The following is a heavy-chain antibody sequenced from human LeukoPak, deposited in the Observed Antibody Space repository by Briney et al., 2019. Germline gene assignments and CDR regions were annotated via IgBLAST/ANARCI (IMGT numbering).Heavy chain of an antibody. CDR1: GFTFSSYW. CDR2: IYSSSSYI. Sequence: GGSLRLSCAASGFTFSSYWMSWVRQAPGKGLGWVSSIYSSSSYIYYADSVKGRFTISRDNAKNSLYLQMNSLRAEDTAVYYCARRGPKYYMDVWGKGTTVTVSS. CDR3: ARRGPKYYMDV. D-gene: IGHD3/OR15-3a*01. V-gene: IGHV3-21*01. J-gene: IGHJ6*03.